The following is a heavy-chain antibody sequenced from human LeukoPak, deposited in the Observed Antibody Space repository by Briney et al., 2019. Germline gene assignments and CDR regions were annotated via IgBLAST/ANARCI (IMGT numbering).Heavy chain of an antibody. Sequence: SETLSLTCTVSGGSISGYYWSWIRQPPGKGLEWIGYVSYSGSTNYNPSLKSRVSISVDTSKNQFSLNLISLTAADTAVYYCARHGGGWSFGYWGQGTLITVSS. D-gene: IGHD6-19*01. J-gene: IGHJ4*02. CDR1: GGSISGYY. V-gene: IGHV4-59*08. CDR3: ARHGGGWSFGY. CDR2: VSYSGST.